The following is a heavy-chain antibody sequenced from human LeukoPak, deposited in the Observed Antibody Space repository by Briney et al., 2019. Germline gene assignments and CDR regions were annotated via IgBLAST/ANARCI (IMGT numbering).Heavy chain of an antibody. CDR1: GGSFSGYY. J-gene: IGHJ4*02. Sequence: SETLSLTCAVYGGSFSGYYWSWIRQPPGKGLEWIGEINHSGSTNYNPSLKSRVTISVDTSKNQFSLKLSSVTAADTAVYYCARRAPHDSSGYYGGLFDYWGQGTLVTVSS. CDR2: INHSGST. D-gene: IGHD3-22*01. V-gene: IGHV4-34*01. CDR3: ARRAPHDSSGYYGGLFDY.